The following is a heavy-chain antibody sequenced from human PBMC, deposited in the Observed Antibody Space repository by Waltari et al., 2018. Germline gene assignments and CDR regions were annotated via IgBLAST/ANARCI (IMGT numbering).Heavy chain of an antibody. CDR1: GYTFTSYA. D-gene: IGHD6-19*01. J-gene: IGHJ4*02. CDR3: AREIAVAGTVSFDY. Sequence: QVQLVQSGAEVKKPGASVKVSCKASGYTFTSYAMHWVRQAPGQRLEWMGWINAGNCNTKYSQKFQGRVTITRDTSASTAYMELSSLRSEDTAVYYCAREIAVAGTVSFDYWGQGTLVTVSS. V-gene: IGHV1-3*01. CDR2: INAGNCNT.